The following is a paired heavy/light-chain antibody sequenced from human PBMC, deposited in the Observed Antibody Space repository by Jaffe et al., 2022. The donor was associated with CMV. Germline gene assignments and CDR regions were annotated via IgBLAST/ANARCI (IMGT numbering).Light chain of an antibody. CDR3: QHYGSSTST. Sequence: EIVLTQSPGTLSLSPGEGATLSCRASQSVGNSYLAWYQQKPGQVPRLLIYGASSRATGIPDRFSGSGSGTDFTLTISRLEPEDFAVYYCQHYGSSTSTFGQGTKLEIK. V-gene: IGKV3-20*01. J-gene: IGKJ2*01. CDR2: GAS. CDR1: QSVGNSY.
Heavy chain of an antibody. V-gene: IGHV3-23*01. CDR1: GFTFSSSA. Sequence: EVQLLESGGGLVPPGGSLRLSCAASGFTFSSSAMSWVRQAPGKGLEWVSGISDSGGNTFYADSVKGRFTISRDNSKNALYLQMNSLRADDTAVYFCAKYVSSRSFGYDNWGQGTLVTVSS. J-gene: IGHJ4*02. CDR2: ISDSGGNT. CDR3: AKYVSSRSFGYDN. D-gene: IGHD2-2*01.